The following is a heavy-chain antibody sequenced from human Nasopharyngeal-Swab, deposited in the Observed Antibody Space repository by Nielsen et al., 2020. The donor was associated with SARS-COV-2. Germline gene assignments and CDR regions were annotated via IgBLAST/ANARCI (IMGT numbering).Heavy chain of an antibody. Sequence: ASVKVSCKVSGYTFTDYYIQWVRQAPGQGLEWMGWINTNTGNPTYAQGFAGRFVFSLDTSVSTAYLQISSLKTEDTAVYYCAREDDYADYYWFDPWGQGTLVTVSS. CDR3: AREDDYADYYWFDP. D-gene: IGHD4-17*01. CDR2: INTNTGNP. V-gene: IGHV7-4-1*02. CDR1: GYTFTDYY. J-gene: IGHJ5*02.